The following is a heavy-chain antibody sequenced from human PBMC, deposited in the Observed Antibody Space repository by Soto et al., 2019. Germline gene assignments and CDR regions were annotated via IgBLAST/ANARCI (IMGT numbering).Heavy chain of an antibody. CDR3: ASALWVDIVLIHWAMSY. J-gene: IGHJ4*02. CDR2: INAGNGNT. CDR1: GYTFTSYA. D-gene: IGHD2-8*01. V-gene: IGHV1-3*01. Sequence: QVQLVQSGAEVKKPGASVKVSCKASGYTFTSYAMHWVRQAPGQRLAWMGWINAGNGNTKYSQKFQGRVTITRDTSASTDYMELSSLRSAATAVYYRASALWVDIVLIHWAMSYWGQGTLVTVSS.